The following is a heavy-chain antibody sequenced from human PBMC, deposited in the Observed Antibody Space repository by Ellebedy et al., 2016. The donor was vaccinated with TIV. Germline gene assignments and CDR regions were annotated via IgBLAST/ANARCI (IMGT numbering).Heavy chain of an antibody. CDR2: IQQGGGET. D-gene: IGHD3-10*01. J-gene: IGHJ5*02. V-gene: IGHV3-7*03. CDR3: ARGGSGSWGPNWFDP. CDR1: GFSFKDYW. Sequence: GGSLRLSCAASGFSFKDYWMTWVRQAPGKGLEWVAIIQQGGGETSYVDAAKGRFTISRDNAKESLYLQTNSLRVEDTAIYYCARGGSGSWGPNWFDPWGQGTLVSVSS.